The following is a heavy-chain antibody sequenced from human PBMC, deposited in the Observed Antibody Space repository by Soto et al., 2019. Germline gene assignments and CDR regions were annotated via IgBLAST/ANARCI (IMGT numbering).Heavy chain of an antibody. D-gene: IGHD6-13*01. J-gene: IGHJ4*02. CDR1: GGSISSSSYY. CDR2: VYYSGNT. V-gene: IGHV4-39*02. CDR3: AREGAGHSSSWYPY. Sequence: QLQLQESGPGLMKPSETLSLTCTVSGGSISSSSYYWGWIRQPPGKGLEWIGTVYYSGNTYYNPSLKSRVTISVDTSKNLFSLKLSSVTAADTAVYYCAREGAGHSSSWYPYWGQGTLVTVSS.